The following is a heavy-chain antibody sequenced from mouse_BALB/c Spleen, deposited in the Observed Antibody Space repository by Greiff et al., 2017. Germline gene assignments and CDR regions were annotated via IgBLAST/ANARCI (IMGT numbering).Heavy chain of an antibody. CDR1: GYTFTSYW. J-gene: IGHJ4*01. V-gene: IGHV1-5*01. CDR3: TRRAYRYDDAMDY. CDR2: IYPGNSDT. Sequence: EVQLQQSGTVLARPGASVKMSCKASGYTFTSYWMHWVKQRPGQGLEWIGAIYPGNSDTSYNQKFKGKAKLTAVTSTSTAYMELSSLTNEDSAVYYCTRRAYRYDDAMDYWGQGTSVTVSS. D-gene: IGHD2-14*01.